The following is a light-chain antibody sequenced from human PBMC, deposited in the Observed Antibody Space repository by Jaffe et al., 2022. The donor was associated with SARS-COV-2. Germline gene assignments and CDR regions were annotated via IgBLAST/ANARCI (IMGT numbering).Light chain of an antibody. J-gene: IGKJ1*01. V-gene: IGKV1-16*01. CDR3: HQYNTFPWT. CDR2: DAS. CDR1: QGIKNH. Sequence: DIQMTQSPSSLSASVGDRVTITCRATQGIKNHLTWFQQKPGKAPKSLIYDASNLQRGVPSRFSGSGFGTEFTLTISSLQPEDFATYYCHQYNTFPWTFGQGTNVEVK.